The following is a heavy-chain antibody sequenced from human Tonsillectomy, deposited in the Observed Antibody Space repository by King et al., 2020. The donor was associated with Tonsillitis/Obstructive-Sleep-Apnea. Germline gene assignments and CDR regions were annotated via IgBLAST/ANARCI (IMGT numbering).Heavy chain of an antibody. Sequence: QLVQSGGGVVQPGRSLRLSCAASGFTFSSYALHWVRQAPGKGLEWVALISHDGSNKYFADSVKGRFTISRDKSKNTLYLQMNSLRAEDTAVYFCVRDRSSWPFEYMDVWGKGTTVTVSS. V-gene: IGHV3-30*01. CDR2: ISHDGSNK. J-gene: IGHJ6*03. CDR1: GFTFSSYA. D-gene: IGHD6-13*01. CDR3: VRDRSSWPFEYMDV.